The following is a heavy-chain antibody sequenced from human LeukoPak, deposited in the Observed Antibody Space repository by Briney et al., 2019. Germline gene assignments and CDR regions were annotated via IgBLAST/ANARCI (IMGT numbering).Heavy chain of an antibody. CDR1: VYTFRNYW. CDR3: AKTAPTSDSVVGVAANYYYMDV. V-gene: IGHV3-74*01. D-gene: IGHD2-15*01. CDR2: IKSDGSIT. J-gene: IGHJ6*03. Sequence: PGGPLRLACAASVYTFRNYWVHGVRQAPGKGVVCVSRIKSDGSITNYADAVKRQFTISRDNDNNTLYLQTNKLRADDTAFYYCAKTAPTSDSVVGVAANYYYMDVWGKGSPVTVSS.